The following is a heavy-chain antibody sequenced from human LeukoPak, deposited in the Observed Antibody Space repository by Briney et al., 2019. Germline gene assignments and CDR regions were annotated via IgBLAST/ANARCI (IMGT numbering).Heavy chain of an antibody. J-gene: IGHJ3*02. Sequence: ASVKVSCKASGYTFTGYYMHWVRQAPGQGLEWMGWINPNSGGTNYAQKFQGRVTMTRDTSISTAYMELSRLRSDDTAVYYCARDLSMVRGVIIGDAFDIWGQGTMVTVSS. D-gene: IGHD3-10*01. CDR2: INPNSGGT. V-gene: IGHV1-2*02. CDR1: GYTFTGYY. CDR3: ARDLSMVRGVIIGDAFDI.